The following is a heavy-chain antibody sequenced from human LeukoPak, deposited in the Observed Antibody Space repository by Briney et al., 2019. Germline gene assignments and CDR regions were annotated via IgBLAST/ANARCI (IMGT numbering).Heavy chain of an antibody. Sequence: PGGSLRLSCAASGFVVSNNYMSWVRQAPGKGLEWVSVIYTGGSTYYADSVKGRFTISRDNSENTLYLQMNSLRAEDTAVCYCTRSDFPSAWFDPWGQGALVTVSS. CDR3: TRSDFPSAWFDP. V-gene: IGHV3-53*01. CDR1: GFVVSNNY. CDR2: IYTGGST. J-gene: IGHJ5*02. D-gene: IGHD2-21*02.